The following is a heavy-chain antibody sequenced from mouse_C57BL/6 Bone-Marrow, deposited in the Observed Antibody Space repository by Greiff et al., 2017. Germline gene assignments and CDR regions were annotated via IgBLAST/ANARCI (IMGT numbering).Heavy chain of an antibody. J-gene: IGHJ2*01. CDR3: ARRNWDHFAY. D-gene: IGHD4-1*01. Sequence: VQLQQSGPELVKPGASVKISCKASGYAFSSSWMNWVKQRPGKGLEWIGRIYPGDGDTNYNGKFKGKATLTADKSSSTAYMQLSSLTSKDAAVYFYARRNWDHFAYWGQGTTLTVSS. V-gene: IGHV1-82*01. CDR2: IYPGDGDT. CDR1: GYAFSSSW.